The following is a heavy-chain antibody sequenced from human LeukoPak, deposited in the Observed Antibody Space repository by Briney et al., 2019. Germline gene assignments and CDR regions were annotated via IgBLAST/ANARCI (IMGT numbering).Heavy chain of an antibody. CDR3: VQGTRRGAITMVRGVIGKSYYFDS. CDR2: IPYDGTNK. V-gene: IGHV3-30*02. D-gene: IGHD3-10*01. Sequence: PGGSLRLSCAASGFTVSSNYMSWVRQAPGKGLEWVAFIPYDGTNKYYADSVKGRFTISRDNSKNTLYLQMNSLRAADTALYYCVQGTRRGAITMVRGVIGKSYYFDSWGQGTLVTVSS. J-gene: IGHJ4*02. CDR1: GFTVSSNY.